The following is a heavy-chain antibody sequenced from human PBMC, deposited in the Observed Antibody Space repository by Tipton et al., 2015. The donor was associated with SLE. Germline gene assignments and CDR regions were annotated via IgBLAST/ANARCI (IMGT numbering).Heavy chain of an antibody. CDR3: AKVGGGSCSKTSCHAGFDY. J-gene: IGHJ4*02. CDR2: IHYSGDT. Sequence: TLSLTCTVSGGSTSPNTFFSGLFRQPPGRWLEWVGNIHYSGDTYYNPSLRSRVTISVDTSKNQFSLKLSSVTAADTAMYYCAKVGGGSCSKTSCHAGFDYCSQGVLVTVSA. D-gene: IGHD2-2*01. CDR1: GGSTSPNTFF. V-gene: IGHV4-39*01.